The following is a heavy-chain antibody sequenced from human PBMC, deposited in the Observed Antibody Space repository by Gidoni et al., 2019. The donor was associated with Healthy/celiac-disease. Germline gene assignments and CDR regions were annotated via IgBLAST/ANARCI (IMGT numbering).Heavy chain of an antibody. V-gene: IGHV3-33*01. CDR3: ARGIRGYCSGGSCYPLRY. CDR2: IWYDGSNK. D-gene: IGHD2-15*01. CDR1: GFPFSSYG. Sequence: QVQLVESGGGVVQPGRSLRLSCAASGFPFSSYGMHWVRQAPGKGLEWVAVIWYDGSNKYYADSVKGRFTISRDNSKNTLYLQMNSLRAEDTAVYYCARGIRGYCSGGSCYPLRYWGQGTLVTVSS. J-gene: IGHJ4*02.